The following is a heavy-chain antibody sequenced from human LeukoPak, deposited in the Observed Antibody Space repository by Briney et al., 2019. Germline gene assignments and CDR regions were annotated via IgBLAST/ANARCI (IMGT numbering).Heavy chain of an antibody. CDR2: ISTGGSTI. CDR3: ARGIYDSSGYYYFDY. J-gene: IGHJ4*02. Sequence: GGSLRLSCVASGFTFSSYEMNWVRQAPGKGLEWVAYISTGGSTIYYADSVKGRFTISRDNAKNSLYLQMNSLRAEDTAVYYCARGIYDSSGYYYFDYWGQGTLVTVSS. D-gene: IGHD3-22*01. V-gene: IGHV3-48*03. CDR1: GFTFSSYE.